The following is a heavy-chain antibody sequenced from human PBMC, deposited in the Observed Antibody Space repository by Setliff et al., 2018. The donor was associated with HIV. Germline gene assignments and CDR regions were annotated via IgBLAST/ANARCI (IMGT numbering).Heavy chain of an antibody. CDR1: GGSISSHY. CDR3: ARDGPLEGSYRYYYYYMDV. V-gene: IGHV4-59*11. CDR2: IYYSGST. J-gene: IGHJ6*03. Sequence: SETLSLTCTVSGGSISSHYWSWIRQPPGRGLERIGYIYYSGSTNYNPSLKSRVTISVDTSKNQFSLKLSSVTAADTAVYYCARDGPLEGSYRYYYYYMDVWGKGTTVTVSS. D-gene: IGHD3-10*01.